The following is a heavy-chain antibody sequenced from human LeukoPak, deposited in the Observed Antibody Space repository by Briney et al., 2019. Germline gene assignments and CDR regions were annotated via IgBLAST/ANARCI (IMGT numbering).Heavy chain of an antibody. V-gene: IGHV4-4*07. Sequence: SETLFLTCTVSGGSINSYYWSWIRQPAGKGLEWIGRIYSSGSTGYNPSLKSRVTMSLDTSKNQFSLNLSSVTAADTAVYYCARVDIRTAFFDYWGQGTLVTVSS. J-gene: IGHJ4*02. D-gene: IGHD5-12*01. CDR2: IYSSGST. CDR1: GGSINSYY. CDR3: ARVDIRTAFFDY.